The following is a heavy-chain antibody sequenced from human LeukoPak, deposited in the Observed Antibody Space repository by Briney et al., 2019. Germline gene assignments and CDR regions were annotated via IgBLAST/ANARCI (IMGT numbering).Heavy chain of an antibody. CDR3: ARGEAYYYDSSGSEFLDY. Sequence: PSQTLSLTCTVSGGSISSGGYYWSWIRQHPGKGLEWIGYIYYSGSTYYNPSLKSRVTISVDTSKNQFSLKLSSVTAADTAVYYCARGEAYYYDSSGSEFLDYWGQGTLVTVSS. CDR2: IYYSGST. V-gene: IGHV4-31*03. CDR1: GGSISSGGYY. J-gene: IGHJ4*02. D-gene: IGHD3-22*01.